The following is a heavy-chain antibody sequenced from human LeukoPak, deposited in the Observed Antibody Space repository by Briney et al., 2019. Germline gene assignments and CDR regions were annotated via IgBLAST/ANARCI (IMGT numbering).Heavy chain of an antibody. V-gene: IGHV4-61*02. CDR1: GGSISSGSYY. CDR3: AREADCTNGVCYTHAFDI. Sequence: SETLSLTCTVSGGSISSGSYYRSWIRQPAGKGLEWIGRIYTSGSTNYNPSLKSRVTISVDTSKNQFSLKLSSVTAADTAVHYCAREADCTNGVCYTHAFDIWGQGTMVTVSS. D-gene: IGHD2-8*01. J-gene: IGHJ3*02. CDR2: IYTSGST.